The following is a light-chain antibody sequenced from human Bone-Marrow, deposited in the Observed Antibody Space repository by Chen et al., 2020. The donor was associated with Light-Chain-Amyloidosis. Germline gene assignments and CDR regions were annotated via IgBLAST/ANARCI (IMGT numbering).Light chain of an antibody. CDR2: RDT. V-gene: IGLV3-25*03. J-gene: IGLJ2*01. CDR3: QSADSSGTYEVI. CDR1: DLPTKY. Sequence: SYELTQPPSVSVSNGQTARITCTGDDLPTKYAYWYQQKPGQAPVLVIHRDTERPSGISERFSGSSSGTTATLTISGVQAEDEADYHCQSADSSGTYEVIFGGGTKLTVL.